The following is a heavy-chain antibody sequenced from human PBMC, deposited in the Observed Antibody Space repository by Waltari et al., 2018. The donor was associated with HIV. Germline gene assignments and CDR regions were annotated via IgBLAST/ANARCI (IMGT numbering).Heavy chain of an antibody. CDR1: GYTFTDHY. CDR3: VRDRWFNWNGDN. D-gene: IGHD1-20*01. V-gene: IGHV1-2*02. J-gene: IGHJ4*02. CDR2: INPTDGGT. Sequence: QVQLVQSGAEVKRPGASVKVSCKASGYTFTDHYLFWVRQAPGPGLEWIGCINPTDGGTKYGQKFQGRVPLTRDTSITTAYMALSGLTSDDTAVYYCVRDRWFNWNGDNWGQGTLVTVSS.